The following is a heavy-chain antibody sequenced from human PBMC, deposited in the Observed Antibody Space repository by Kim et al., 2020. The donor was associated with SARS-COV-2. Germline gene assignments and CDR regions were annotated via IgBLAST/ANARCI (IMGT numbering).Heavy chain of an antibody. CDR2: ISGSGATT. CDR1: GFTFSNYA. V-gene: IGHV3-23*01. CDR3: VKRRSGEGSYFDY. J-gene: IGHJ4*02. Sequence: GGSLRLSCAASGFTFSNYAMTWVRQAPAKGLEWVSAISGSGATTYYADSVKGRFTISRDNSKNTLYLQIYSLRVQDTAVYYCVKRRSGEGSYFDYWGQGALVTVSS. D-gene: IGHD6-19*01.